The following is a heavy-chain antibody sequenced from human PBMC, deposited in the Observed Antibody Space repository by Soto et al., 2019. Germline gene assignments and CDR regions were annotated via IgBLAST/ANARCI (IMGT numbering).Heavy chain of an antibody. Sequence: PSETLSLTCAVSGYSISSGYYWGWIRQPPGKGLEWIGSIYHSGSTYYNPSLKSRVTISIDTSKNHFSLKLSSVTAADTAVYYCARDSSSGTWGQGPLVTVSA. J-gene: IGHJ5*02. CDR2: IYHSGST. CDR3: ARDSSSGT. CDR1: GYSISSGYY. V-gene: IGHV4-38-2*02. D-gene: IGHD3-22*01.